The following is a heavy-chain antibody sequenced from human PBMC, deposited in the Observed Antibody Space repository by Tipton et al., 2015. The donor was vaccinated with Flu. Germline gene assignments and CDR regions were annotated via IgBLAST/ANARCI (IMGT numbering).Heavy chain of an antibody. CDR1: GASISSSY. CDR2: IYYSGIT. J-gene: IGHJ2*01. D-gene: IGHD3-3*01. V-gene: IGHV4-59*01. Sequence: TLSLTCTVSGASISSSYWSWIRQAPGKGLVWIGHIYYSGITNYNPSLKSRITISVDTSKNQFSLRLSSVTAADTAVYYCARSGFYPNWYFDLWGRGTLVTVSS. CDR3: ARSGFYPNWYFDL.